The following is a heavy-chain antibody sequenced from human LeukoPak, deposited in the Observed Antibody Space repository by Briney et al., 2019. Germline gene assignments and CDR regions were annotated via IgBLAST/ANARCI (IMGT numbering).Heavy chain of an antibody. Sequence: GGSLRLSCAASGFTFSSYSMNWVRQAPGKGLEWVSSISSSSSYIYYADSVKGRFTISRDNAKNSLYLQMNSLRAEDTAVYYCARDVGDYKKGALDYWGQGTLVTVSS. CDR2: ISSSSSYI. J-gene: IGHJ4*02. CDR3: ARDVGDYKKGALDY. CDR1: GFTFSSYS. D-gene: IGHD4-17*01. V-gene: IGHV3-21*01.